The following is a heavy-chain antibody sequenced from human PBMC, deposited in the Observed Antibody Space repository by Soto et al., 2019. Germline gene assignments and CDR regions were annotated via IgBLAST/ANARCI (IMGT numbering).Heavy chain of an antibody. Sequence: GASVKVSCKASGYTFTSYGISWVRQAPGQGLEWMGWISAYNGNTNYAQKLQGRVTMTTDTSTSTAYMELRSLRSDDTAVYYCARGGDDSVLVPTNAFDIWGQGTMVTVSS. CDR3: ARGGDDSVLVPTNAFDI. CDR1: GYTFTSYG. V-gene: IGHV1-18*01. D-gene: IGHD2-21*02. CDR2: ISAYNGNT. J-gene: IGHJ3*02.